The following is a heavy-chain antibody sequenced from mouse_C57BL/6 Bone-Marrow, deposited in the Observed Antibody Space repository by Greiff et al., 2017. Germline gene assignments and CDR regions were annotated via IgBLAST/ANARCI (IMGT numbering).Heavy chain of an antibody. Sequence: QVQLQQSGPVLVKPGASVKISCKASGYAFSSSWMNWVKQRPGKGLEWIGRIYPGDGDTNYNGKFKGKATLTADKSSSTAYMQLSSLTSEDSAVYFCALLLRPDYWGQGTTLTVSS. D-gene: IGHD1-1*01. CDR3: ALLLRPDY. CDR2: IYPGDGDT. V-gene: IGHV1-82*01. J-gene: IGHJ2*01. CDR1: GYAFSSSW.